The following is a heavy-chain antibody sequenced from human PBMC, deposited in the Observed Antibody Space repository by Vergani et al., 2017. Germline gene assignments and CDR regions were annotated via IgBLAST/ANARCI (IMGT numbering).Heavy chain of an antibody. CDR1: GESFSSFY. Sequence: QVQLQQWGAGVVKPSGTLSLTCAVFGESFSSFYWSWIRQPPGKGLEWSGEINNDGHTNYNPLLESRVTVSRDTAKKQFSLNLMSVTAADTAMYYCAVRPRVNLVGGEIVTKRTFDYWSQGSLVTGSS. D-gene: IGHD3-10*01. J-gene: IGHJ4*02. CDR3: AVRPRVNLVGGEIVTKRTFDY. CDR2: INNDGHT. V-gene: IGHV4-34*02.